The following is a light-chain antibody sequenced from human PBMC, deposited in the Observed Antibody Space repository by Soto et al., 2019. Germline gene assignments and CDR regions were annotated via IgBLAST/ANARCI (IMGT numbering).Light chain of an antibody. Sequence: DIPMTQSPSTLSASVGDRVTITCRASQSSSSWLAWYQQKPGKAPRLLIYDASYLERGVPSRFSGGGSGTEFTLTISDLQPDDLATYYCQQYNSFWTFGQGTKVEI. CDR1: QSSSSW. CDR2: DAS. J-gene: IGKJ1*01. V-gene: IGKV1-5*01. CDR3: QQYNSFWT.